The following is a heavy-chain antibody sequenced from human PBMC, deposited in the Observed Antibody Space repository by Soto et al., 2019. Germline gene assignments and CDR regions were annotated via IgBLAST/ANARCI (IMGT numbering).Heavy chain of an antibody. CDR2: IRETGNK. Sequence: EVQILQSGGGLEQPGGSLRLSCAASGFTFSNYAMSWIRQAPGKGLEWVSTIRETGNKYYADSVRGSFATSRDNSENTLYLQMSSLRAEDTDVYYCAKQQMGVIRALDYWGQGTLVTVSS. V-gene: IGHV3-23*01. D-gene: IGHD1-26*01. CDR3: AKQQMGVIRALDY. CDR1: GFTFSNYA. J-gene: IGHJ4*02.